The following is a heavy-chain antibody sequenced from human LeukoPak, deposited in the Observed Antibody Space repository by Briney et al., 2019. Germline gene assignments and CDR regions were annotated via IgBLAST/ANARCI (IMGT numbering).Heavy chain of an antibody. J-gene: IGHJ4*02. CDR3: ARDPIIAVAPLRLDY. D-gene: IGHD6-19*01. V-gene: IGHV1-46*01. CDR2: INPSGGST. CDR1: GYTFTSYY. Sequence: ASVKVSCKASGYTFTSYYMHWVRQAPGQGLEWMGIINPSGGSTSYAQKFQGRVTMTRDMSTSTVYMELSSLRSEDTAVYYCARDPIIAVAPLRLDYWGQGTLVTVSS.